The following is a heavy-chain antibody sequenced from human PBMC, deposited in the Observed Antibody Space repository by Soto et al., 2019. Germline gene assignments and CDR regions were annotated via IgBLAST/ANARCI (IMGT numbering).Heavy chain of an antibody. CDR3: ARVSPGGGYYFWSGYTQDAFDI. CDR1: GGSISSYY. V-gene: IGHV4-59*01. J-gene: IGHJ3*02. Sequence: SETLSLTCTVSGGSISSYYWSWIRQPPGKGLEWIGYIYYSGSTNYNPSLKSRVTISVDTSKNQFSLKLSSVTAADTAVYYCARVSPGGGYYFWSGYTQDAFDIWGQGTMVTVSS. D-gene: IGHD3-3*01. CDR2: IYYSGST.